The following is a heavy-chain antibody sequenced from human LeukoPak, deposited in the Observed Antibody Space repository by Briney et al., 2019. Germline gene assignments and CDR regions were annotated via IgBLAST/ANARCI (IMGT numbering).Heavy chain of an antibody. D-gene: IGHD1-14*01. CDR3: ARAGQPESWFGP. CDR1: GYTFTSCG. J-gene: IGHJ5*02. CDR2: ISAYNGNT. Sequence: ASVKVSCKASGYTFTSCGNSRVRQPPGQGLERMGWISAYNGNTNYAQKLQGRVTMTTDTSTSTAYMELRSLRSDDTAVYYCARAGQPESWFGPWGQGTLVTVSS. V-gene: IGHV1-18*01.